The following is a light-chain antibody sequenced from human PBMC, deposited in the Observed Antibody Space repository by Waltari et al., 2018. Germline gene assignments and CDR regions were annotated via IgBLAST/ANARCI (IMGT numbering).Light chain of an antibody. V-gene: IGKV3-15*01. CDR1: QSVSSN. J-gene: IGKJ4*01. Sequence: EIVMTQSPATLSASPGERVTLSGRASQSVSSNLAWYQQEPGQAPRLLSSGASTRATAIPARFSGSGSGTDVTLTISSLQSEDFAVFYCEQYDKWPSFGGGTKLEIK. CDR3: EQYDKWPS. CDR2: GAS.